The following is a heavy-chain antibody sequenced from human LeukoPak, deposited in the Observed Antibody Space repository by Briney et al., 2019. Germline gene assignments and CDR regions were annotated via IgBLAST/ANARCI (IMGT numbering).Heavy chain of an antibody. CDR2: IDTDVSST. CDR1: GFTLSSYW. V-gene: IGHV3-74*01. CDR3: ARDLVGATRQNY. D-gene: IGHD1-26*01. Sequence: GGSLRLSCAASGFTLSSYWMHWVRQAPGKGLVWVSRIDTDVSSTNYADSVKGRFTISRDNAKNTLYLQMNSLRAEDTAVYYCARDLVGATRQNYWGQGTLVTVSS. J-gene: IGHJ4*02.